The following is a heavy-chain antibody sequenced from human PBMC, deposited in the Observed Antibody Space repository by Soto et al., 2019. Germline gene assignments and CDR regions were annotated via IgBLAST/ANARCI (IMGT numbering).Heavy chain of an antibody. CDR2: ISYDATNK. Sequence: QVQLVESGGGVVQPGRSLRLSCEVSGFTFSSYAMHWVRQAPGKGLEWVAIISYDATNKYYADSVKGRFTISRDNSKNTLYLQMNSLRAGDTDVYYCARRRKGGEYYFDYWGQGTLVTVSS. V-gene: IGHV3-30-3*01. J-gene: IGHJ4*02. CDR1: GFTFSSYA. D-gene: IGHD3-16*01. CDR3: ARRRKGGEYYFDY.